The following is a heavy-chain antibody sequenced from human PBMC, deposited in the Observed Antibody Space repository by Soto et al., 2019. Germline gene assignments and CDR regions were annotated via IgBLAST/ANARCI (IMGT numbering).Heavy chain of an antibody. Sequence: EVQLVESGGGLVQPGGSLKLSCAASGFIFSGSAMHWVRQASGKGLEWVGRIRSKPNNYATAYAASVKGRFTISRDDSKNTAYLQMNSLKTEDTAVYYCTRLWRYTDYPYDGFNVWGQGTMVTVSS. D-gene: IGHD4-17*01. CDR2: IRSKPNNYAT. CDR1: GFIFSGSA. CDR3: TRLWRYTDYPYDGFNV. J-gene: IGHJ3*01. V-gene: IGHV3-73*02.